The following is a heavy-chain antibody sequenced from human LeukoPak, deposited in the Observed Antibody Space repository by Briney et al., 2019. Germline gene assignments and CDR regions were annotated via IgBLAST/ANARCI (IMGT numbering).Heavy chain of an antibody. J-gene: IGHJ4*02. Sequence: SETLSLTCTVSGGSISSYYWSWIRQPAGKGLEWIGRIYTSGSTNYNPSLKSRVTMSVDTSKNQFSLKLSSVTAADTAVYYCARDDDTSSHYSLFQYWGQGTRVTVSS. CDR2: IYTSGST. CDR3: ARDDDTSSHYSLFQY. D-gene: IGHD3-22*01. CDR1: GGSISSYY. V-gene: IGHV4-4*07.